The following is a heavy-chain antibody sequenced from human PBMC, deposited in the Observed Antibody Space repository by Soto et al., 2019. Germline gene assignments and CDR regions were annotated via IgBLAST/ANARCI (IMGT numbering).Heavy chain of an antibody. D-gene: IGHD6-13*01. CDR1: GYTFTSYY. Sequence: QVQLVQSGAEVKKPGASVKVSCKASGYTFTSYYMHWVRQAPGQGLEWMGIINPSGGSTSYAQKFQGRVTMTRDTSTSTVYMELGSLRSEDTAVYYCARDLAAAGTNNWFDPWGQGTLVTVSS. CDR3: ARDLAAAGTNNWFDP. CDR2: INPSGGST. V-gene: IGHV1-46*01. J-gene: IGHJ5*02.